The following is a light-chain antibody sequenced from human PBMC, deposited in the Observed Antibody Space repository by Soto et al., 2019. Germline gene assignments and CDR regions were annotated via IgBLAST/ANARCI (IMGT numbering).Light chain of an antibody. J-gene: IGKJ1*01. Sequence: VMTHSPATLSVSPGERATLSCRASQSISSNLAWYQQKPGQAPRLLIYGASSRATGIPDRFSGSGSGTDFTLTITRLEPEDFAVYYCHQYGSSSWTFGQGTKVDIK. CDR1: QSISSN. CDR3: HQYGSSSWT. V-gene: IGKV3-20*01. CDR2: GAS.